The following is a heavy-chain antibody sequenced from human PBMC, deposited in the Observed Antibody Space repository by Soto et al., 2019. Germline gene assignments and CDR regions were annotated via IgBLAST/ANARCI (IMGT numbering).Heavy chain of an antibody. D-gene: IGHD6-19*01. V-gene: IGHV1-18*04. CDR1: GYTFTSYY. CDR3: ARDHTEWLVHCDY. Sequence: ASVKVSCKASGYTFTSYYMHWVRQAPGQGLEWMGWISAYNDNTNYAQKLQGRVTMTTDTSTSTAYMELRSLRSDDTAVYYCARDHTEWLVHCDYWGQGTLVTVSS. J-gene: IGHJ4*02. CDR2: ISAYNDNT.